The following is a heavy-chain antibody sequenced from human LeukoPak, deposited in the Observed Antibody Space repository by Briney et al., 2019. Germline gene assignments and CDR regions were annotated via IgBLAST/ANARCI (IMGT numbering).Heavy chain of an antibody. V-gene: IGHV4-39*01. D-gene: IGHD4-23*01. Sequence: ASETLSLTCTVSGGSISSSSYYWGWIRQPPGKGLEWIGSIYYSGSAYYNPSLKSRVTISVDTSKNQFSLKLSSVTAADTAVYYCARTAVVTGGFDYWGQGTLVTVSS. CDR2: IYYSGSA. CDR1: GGSISSSSYY. J-gene: IGHJ4*02. CDR3: ARTAVVTGGFDY.